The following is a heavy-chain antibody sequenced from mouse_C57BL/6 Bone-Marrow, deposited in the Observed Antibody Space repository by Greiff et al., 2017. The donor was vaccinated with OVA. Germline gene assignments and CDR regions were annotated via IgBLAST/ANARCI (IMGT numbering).Heavy chain of an antibody. D-gene: IGHD2-1*01. V-gene: IGHV1-47*01. CDR3: ARPGYYGNYRFAY. CDR1: GYTFTTYP. Sequence: VKVVESGAELVKPGASVKMSCKASGYTFTTYPIEWMKQNHGKSLEWIGNFHPYNDDTKYNEKFKGKATLTVEKSSSTVYLELSRLTSDDSAVYYCARPGYYGNYRFAYWGQGTLVTVSA. CDR2: FHPYNDDT. J-gene: IGHJ3*01.